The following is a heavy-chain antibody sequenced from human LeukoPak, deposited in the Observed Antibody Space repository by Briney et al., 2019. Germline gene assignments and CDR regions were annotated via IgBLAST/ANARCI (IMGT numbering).Heavy chain of an antibody. J-gene: IGHJ3*02. CDR1: GFSFGSYW. CDR2: INTDGSIT. CDR3: ARGFVSAFDI. D-gene: IGHD6-6*01. V-gene: IGHV3-74*01. Sequence: TGGSLRLSCAASGFSFGSYWMHWVRQAPGKGLVWVSRINTDGSITTYADSVQGRFTVSRDNANNTVYLHMNSLRDEDTAVYYCARGFVSAFDIWGQGTKVTVSS.